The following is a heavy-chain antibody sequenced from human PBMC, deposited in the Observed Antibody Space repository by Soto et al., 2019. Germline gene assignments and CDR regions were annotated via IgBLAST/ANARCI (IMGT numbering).Heavy chain of an antibody. D-gene: IGHD6-19*01. CDR3: ARVKAAGAFDI. J-gene: IGHJ3*02. CDR1: GYTYNGYY. CDR2: INPNSGGT. V-gene: IGHV1-2*04. Sequence: GVSVKVSCKDSGYTYNGYYMHWVRQAPGQGLEWMGWINPNSGGTNYAQKFQGWVTMTRDTSISTAYMELSRLRSDDTAVYYCARVKAAGAFDIWGQGTMVTVSS.